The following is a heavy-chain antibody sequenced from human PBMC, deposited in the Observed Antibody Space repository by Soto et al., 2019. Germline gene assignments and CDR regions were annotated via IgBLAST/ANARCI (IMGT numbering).Heavy chain of an antibody. V-gene: IGHV3-53*04. D-gene: IGHD5-12*01. Sequence: PGGSLRLSCAASGFTVSSNYMSWVRPAPGKGLEWVSVIYSGGSTYYADSVKGRFTISRHNSKNTLYLQMNSLRAEDTAVYYCARDVQSGYDMYYYYYMDVWGEGTTVTVSS. CDR3: ARDVQSGYDMYYYYYMDV. CDR1: GFTVSSNY. J-gene: IGHJ6*03. CDR2: IYSGGST.